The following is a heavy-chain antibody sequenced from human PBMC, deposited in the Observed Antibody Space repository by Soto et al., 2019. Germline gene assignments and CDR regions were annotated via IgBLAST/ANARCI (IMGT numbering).Heavy chain of an antibody. CDR3: ATVAYSGSFFAR. Sequence: GGSLRLSCAAAGFTFSNYWMYWVRQAPGKGLVWVSRINGDGSSTTYAESVKGRFTISRDNAKSTLYLQMNSLSAEDTAVYYCATVAYSGSFFARWGQGTLVTVS. J-gene: IGHJ5*02. CDR2: INGDGSST. V-gene: IGHV3-74*01. CDR1: GFTFSNYW. D-gene: IGHD1-26*01.